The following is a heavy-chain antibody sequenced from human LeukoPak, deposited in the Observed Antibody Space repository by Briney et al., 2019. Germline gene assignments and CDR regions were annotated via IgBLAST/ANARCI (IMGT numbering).Heavy chain of an antibody. CDR2: ISGSGGST. Sequence: GGSLRLSCAASGFTFSSYAMSWVRQAPGKGLEWVSAISGSGGSTYYADSVKGRFTISRDNSKNTLYLQMNSLRAEDTAVYYCAKEVVVVITTPTEAGFDYWGQGTLVTVSS. J-gene: IGHJ4*02. D-gene: IGHD3-22*01. CDR3: AKEVVVVITTPTEAGFDY. V-gene: IGHV3-23*01. CDR1: GFTFSSYA.